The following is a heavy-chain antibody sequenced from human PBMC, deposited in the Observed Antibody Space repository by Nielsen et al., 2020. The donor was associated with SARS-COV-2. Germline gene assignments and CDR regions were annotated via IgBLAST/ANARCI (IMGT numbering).Heavy chain of an antibody. D-gene: IGHD3-3*01. CDR2: IYDSRNT. CDR3: ARGSDEGLAL. J-gene: IGHJ4*02. CDR1: GGSIISGSYY. Sequence: SETLSLTCTVSGGSIISGSYYWTWIRQPPEKGLEWLAYIYDSRNTTYNPSLKSRVTISMDTSRNQFSLKLTSVTAADTAVYYCARGSDEGLALWGQGTLVTVSS. V-gene: IGHV4-61*01.